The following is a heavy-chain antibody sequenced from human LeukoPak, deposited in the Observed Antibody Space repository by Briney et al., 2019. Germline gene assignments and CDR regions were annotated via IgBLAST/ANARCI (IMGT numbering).Heavy chain of an antibody. Sequence: GGSLRLSCAASGFTFSSSWLNWVRQAPGKGLEWVANINPDGRAERYVDSAKGRFTISRDNAKNSLCLQMSSLRSEDTAVYYCATWYCDGDCYSRWGQGTLVTVSS. V-gene: IGHV3-7*01. D-gene: IGHD2-21*02. CDR2: INPDGRAE. CDR3: ATWYCDGDCYSR. CDR1: GFTFSSSW. J-gene: IGHJ4*02.